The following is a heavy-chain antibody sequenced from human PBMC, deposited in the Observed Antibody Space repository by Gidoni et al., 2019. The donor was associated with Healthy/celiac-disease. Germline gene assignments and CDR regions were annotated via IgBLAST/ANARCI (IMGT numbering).Heavy chain of an antibody. CDR3: ARALDDYSNYGDAFDI. CDR1: GFTFSSYS. Sequence: EVQLVESGGGLVKPGGSLRLSCAASGFTFSSYSMNWVRQAPGKGLEWVSSISSSSSYIYYADSGKGRFTISRDNAKNSLYLQMNSLRAEDTAVYYCARALDDYSNYGDAFDIWGQGTMVTVSS. V-gene: IGHV3-21*01. J-gene: IGHJ3*02. CDR2: ISSSSSYI. D-gene: IGHD4-4*01.